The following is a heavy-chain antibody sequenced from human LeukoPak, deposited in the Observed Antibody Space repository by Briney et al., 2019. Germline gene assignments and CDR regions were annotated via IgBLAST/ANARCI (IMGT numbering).Heavy chain of an antibody. J-gene: IGHJ4*02. V-gene: IGHV3-23*01. CDR2: ISGSGGST. D-gene: IGHD2-15*01. CDR1: GFTFSSYA. Sequence: GGSRRLSCAASGFTFSSYAMSWVRQAPGKGLEWVSGISGSGGSTYYADSVKGRFTISRDNSKNTLDLQMNSLRAEDTAVYYCARYLLLRDYWGQGTLVTVSS. CDR3: ARYLLLRDY.